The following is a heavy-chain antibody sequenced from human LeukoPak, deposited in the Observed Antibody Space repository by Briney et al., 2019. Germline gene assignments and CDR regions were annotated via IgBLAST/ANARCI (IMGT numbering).Heavy chain of an antibody. Sequence: PGGSLRLSCAASGFTFGDYAMHWVRQAPGKGLEWVSGISWNSGSIGYADSVKGRFTISRDNAKNSLYLQMNSLRAEDAALYYCAKDITPYSSGWYLGFDYWGQGTLVTVSS. J-gene: IGHJ4*02. V-gene: IGHV3-9*01. CDR2: ISWNSGSI. D-gene: IGHD6-19*01. CDR3: AKDITPYSSGWYLGFDY. CDR1: GFTFGDYA.